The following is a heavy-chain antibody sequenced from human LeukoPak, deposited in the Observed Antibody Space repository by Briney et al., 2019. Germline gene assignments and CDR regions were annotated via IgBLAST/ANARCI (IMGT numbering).Heavy chain of an antibody. CDR1: GGSISSYY. CDR3: ARGVVIAPQTFDY. V-gene: IGHV4-4*07. CDR2: IYTSGST. D-gene: IGHD2-21*01. J-gene: IGHJ4*02. Sequence: SETLSLTCTVSGGSISSYYWSWIRQPAGKGLEWIGRIYTSGSTNYNPSLQRRVTMSVDTYKNQFSLELRSVTAAARAVYYCARGVVIAPQTFDYWGQGTLVTVSS.